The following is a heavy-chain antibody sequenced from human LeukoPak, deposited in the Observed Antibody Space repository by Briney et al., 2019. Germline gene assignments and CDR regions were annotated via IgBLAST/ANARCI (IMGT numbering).Heavy chain of an antibody. CDR1: GFTFSSYA. D-gene: IGHD3-9*01. CDR3: ASTPYTAERCRFLTRFDP. Sequence: GGSLRLSCAASGFTFSSYAMHWVRQAPGKGLEWVAVISYDGSNKYYADSVKGRFTISRDNSKNTLYLQMNSLRAEDTAVYYCASTPYTAERCRFLTRFDPWGQGTLVTVSS. J-gene: IGHJ5*02. V-gene: IGHV3-30-3*01. CDR2: ISYDGSNK.